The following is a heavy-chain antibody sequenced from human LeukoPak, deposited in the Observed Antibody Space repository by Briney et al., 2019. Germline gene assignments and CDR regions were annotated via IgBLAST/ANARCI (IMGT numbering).Heavy chain of an antibody. CDR1: GFTFNNYA. J-gene: IGHJ4*02. D-gene: IGHD6-19*01. V-gene: IGHV3-30*02. CDR2: IHYDGSSK. Sequence: PGGSLRLPCAASGFTFNNYAMHWVRQAPGKGLEWVAFIHYDGSSKYYADSVKGRFTISRDVSKNTVYLQMNSLRAEDTAVYYCANYKPYSSGWPLDYWGQGTLVAVSS. CDR3: ANYKPYSSGWPLDY.